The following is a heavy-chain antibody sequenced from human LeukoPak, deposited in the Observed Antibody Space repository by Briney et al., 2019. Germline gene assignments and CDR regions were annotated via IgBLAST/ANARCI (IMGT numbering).Heavy chain of an antibody. D-gene: IGHD2-2*02. CDR1: GGSISSGDYY. CDR3: ARVNDFYGYTYRLDH. CDR2: ITDSRTS. V-gene: IGHV4-30-4*08. J-gene: IGHJ5*02. Sequence: SGTLSLTCTVSGGSISSGDYYWGWLRQLPGKGVEWIGHITDSRTSYYNPALKSRVTISLDTSNNQFTMDLSSVTAADTAVYYCARVNDFYGYTYRLDHWGQGSLLTLSA.